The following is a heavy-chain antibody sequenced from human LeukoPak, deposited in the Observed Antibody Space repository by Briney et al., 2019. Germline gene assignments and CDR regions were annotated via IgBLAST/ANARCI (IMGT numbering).Heavy chain of an antibody. CDR2: IRWDDER. V-gene: IGHV3-7*01. D-gene: IGHD1-1*01. CDR1: GFTFSSFW. J-gene: IGHJ4*02. CDR3: SRITTNGYFEY. Sequence: GGSLRLSCSASGFTFSSFWMGWVRQAPGKGLEWVASIRWDDERHHVDSVTGRFSVSRDNAKNSLYLQMNGLRAEDTAVYFCSRITTNGYFEYWGQGALVTVSS.